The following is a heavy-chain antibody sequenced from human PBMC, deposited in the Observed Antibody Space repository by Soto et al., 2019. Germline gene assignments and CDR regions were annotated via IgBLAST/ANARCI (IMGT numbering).Heavy chain of an antibody. CDR1: GGSISTYY. CDR3: ARDSSRSRASRVGADRAL. D-gene: IGHD2-15*01. V-gene: IGHV4-4*07. CDR2: IYTSGST. J-gene: IGHJ4*02. Sequence: PSETLSLTCTVSGGSISTYYWSWCRQPAGKGLEWIGRIYTSGSTNYNPSLKSRVTMSVDTSKNQFSLKLSSVTAADTALYYSARDSSRSRASRVGADRALWSKGTLVTLYS.